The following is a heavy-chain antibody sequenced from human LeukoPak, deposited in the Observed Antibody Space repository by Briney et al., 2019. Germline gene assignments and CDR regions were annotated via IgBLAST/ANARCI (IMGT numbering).Heavy chain of an antibody. CDR3: AGGVTPDGDAFDI. CDR1: GGSFSGYY. Sequence: SETLSLTCAVSGGSFSGYYWRCIRDSPGKGLEGVGEINHSGSTNYNTSLKSRVTISVDTSKNQFSPKLSSVTAAATGVFFGAGGVTPDGDAFDIWGQGTMFTVSS. V-gene: IGHV4-34*01. CDR2: INHSGST. J-gene: IGHJ3*02. D-gene: IGHD5-24*01.